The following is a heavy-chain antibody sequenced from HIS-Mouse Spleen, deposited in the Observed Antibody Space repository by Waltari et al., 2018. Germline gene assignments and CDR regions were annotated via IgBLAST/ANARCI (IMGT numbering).Heavy chain of an antibody. CDR1: GLTFSSYD. CDR2: ISGSGGST. Sequence: EVLLLESGGGLVQPGGSLRLFCPVSGLTFSSYDLSWVRPAPGKGLEWVSAISGSGGSTYYADSVKGRFTISRDNSKNTLYLQMNSLRAEDTAVYYCAKDRMVRGVTYFDYWGQGTLVTVSS. V-gene: IGHV3-23*01. D-gene: IGHD3-10*01. J-gene: IGHJ4*02. CDR3: AKDRMVRGVTYFDY.